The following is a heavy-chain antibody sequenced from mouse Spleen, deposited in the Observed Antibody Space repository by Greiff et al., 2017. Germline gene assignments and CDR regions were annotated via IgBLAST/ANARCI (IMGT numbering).Heavy chain of an antibody. V-gene: IGHV1-52*01. CDR1: GYTFTSYW. CDR2: IDPSDSET. D-gene: IGHD1-1*01. CDR3: ARFVGTTVVATDY. J-gene: IGHJ2*01. Sequence: QVQLQQSGAELVRPGSSVKLSCKASGYTFTSYWMHWVKQRPIQGLEWIGNIDPSDSETHYNQKFKDKATLTVDKSSSTAYMQLSSLTSEDSAVYYCARFVGTTVVATDYWGQGTTLTVSS.